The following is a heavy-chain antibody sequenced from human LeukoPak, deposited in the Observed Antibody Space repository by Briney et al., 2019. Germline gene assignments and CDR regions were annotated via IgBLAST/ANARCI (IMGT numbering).Heavy chain of an antibody. CDR3: ARGGHCYEGVFDI. V-gene: IGHV4-59*01. Sequence: PSETLSLTCTVSGGSISSYYWNWIRQPPGKGLEWIGYIYYSGSTNYNPSLKSRVTISVDTSKNQFSLKLSSVTAADTAVYYCARGGHCYEGVFDIWGQGTMVTVSS. D-gene: IGHD2-21*01. J-gene: IGHJ3*02. CDR1: GGSISSYY. CDR2: IYYSGST.